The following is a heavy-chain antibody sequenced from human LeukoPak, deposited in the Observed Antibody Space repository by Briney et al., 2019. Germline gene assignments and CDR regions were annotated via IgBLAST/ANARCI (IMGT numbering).Heavy chain of an antibody. CDR1: GGSISIYY. V-gene: IGHV4-4*09. CDR2: IYTSGST. Sequence: SETLSLTCTVSGGSISIYYWSWIRHPPGKGLEWIWYIYTSGSTNYNPSLKSRVTISVDTSKNQFSLKLSSVTAADTAVYYCARGDYSSSWSPYYYYYMDVWGKGTTVTVSS. D-gene: IGHD6-13*01. J-gene: IGHJ6*03. CDR3: ARGDYSSSWSPYYYYYMDV.